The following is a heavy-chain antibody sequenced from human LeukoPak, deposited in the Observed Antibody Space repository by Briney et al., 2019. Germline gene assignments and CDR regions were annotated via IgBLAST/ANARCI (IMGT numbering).Heavy chain of an antibody. Sequence: GGSLRLSCGASGFTFSNYAMSWVRQAPGRGLEWVSGISDSGSTAFYADSVKGRFTSSRDNPKSTLYLQMNSLRAEDTAVYYCAKDIQTWPRFPDYWGQGTLVTVSS. CDR2: ISDSGSTA. J-gene: IGHJ4*02. D-gene: IGHD5-12*01. CDR3: AKDIQTWPRFPDY. V-gene: IGHV3-23*01. CDR1: GFTFSNYA.